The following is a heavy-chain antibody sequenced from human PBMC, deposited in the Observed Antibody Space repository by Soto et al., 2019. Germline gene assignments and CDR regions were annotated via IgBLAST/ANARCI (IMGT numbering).Heavy chain of an antibody. CDR1: GFSFKNQD. V-gene: IGHV3-23*01. J-gene: IGHJ4*02. D-gene: IGHD6-19*01. CDR2: ISASGEYS. CDR3: AKAAPRRDGCYYFDH. Sequence: GGSLRLSCVASGFSFKNQDMCWVRQAPGKGLEWVSGISASGEYSYHADSVKGRFTISRDNSKNTLYMQMNSLRAEDTAVYYCAKAAPRRDGCYYFDHGGQGALVTASS.